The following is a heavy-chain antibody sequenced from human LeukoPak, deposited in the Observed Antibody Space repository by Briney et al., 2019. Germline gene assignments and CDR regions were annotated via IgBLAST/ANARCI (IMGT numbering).Heavy chain of an antibody. Sequence: GGSLRLSCAASGFTFSSYAMSWVRQAPGKGLEWVSGISGSGGSTYHADSVKGRFTISRDNSKNTLYVQMNSLRAEDTDVYYCAKRGAEVGANIAPGDYWGQGTLVTVSS. D-gene: IGHD1-26*01. CDR1: GFTFSSYA. V-gene: IGHV3-23*01. CDR2: ISGSGGST. J-gene: IGHJ4*02. CDR3: AKRGAEVGANIAPGDY.